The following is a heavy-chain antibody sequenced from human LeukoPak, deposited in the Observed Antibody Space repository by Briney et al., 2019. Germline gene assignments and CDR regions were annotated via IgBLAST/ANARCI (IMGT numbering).Heavy chain of an antibody. J-gene: IGHJ4*02. D-gene: IGHD3-22*01. CDR1: GFTFSDYY. CDR2: IRSSSRYT. V-gene: IGHV3-11*05. Sequence: GGSLRLSCAASGFTFSDYYMSWIRQAPGKGLEWVSYIRSSSRYTNYADSVKGRFTIFRDNAKNSLYLQMHRLRADDTAVYYCARDLYDSHVYYCDYWGQGTLVTVSS. CDR3: ARDLYDSHVYYCDY.